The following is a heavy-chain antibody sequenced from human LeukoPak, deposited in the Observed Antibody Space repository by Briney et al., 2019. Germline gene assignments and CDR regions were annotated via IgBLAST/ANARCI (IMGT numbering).Heavy chain of an antibody. CDR3: GINGYDSSGSGDYFQH. D-gene: IGHD3-22*01. Sequence: PSETLSLTCAVSGGSIRSSNWLGWVRQPPGEGLEGIGEIYQSGSTNYNPSLKRRITISINKSKNQFSMKLTAATAADAAVYYCGINGYDSSGSGDYFQHWGQGTLVTVSS. CDR2: IYQSGST. J-gene: IGHJ1*01. CDR1: GGSIRSSNW. V-gene: IGHV4-4*02.